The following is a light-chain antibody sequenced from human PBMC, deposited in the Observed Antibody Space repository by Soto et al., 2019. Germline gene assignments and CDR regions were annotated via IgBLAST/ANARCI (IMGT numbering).Light chain of an antibody. Sequence: EIVMTQSPATLSLSPGQRATLSCRASQSVSSKLAWYQQRPGQAPRLLIYSASTRATGIPARFSGSGSGTEFTLTISSLQSEDFAVYYCQQYNSWPLTLGGGTKVDIK. V-gene: IGKV3-15*01. CDR1: QSVSSK. J-gene: IGKJ4*01. CDR2: SAS. CDR3: QQYNSWPLT.